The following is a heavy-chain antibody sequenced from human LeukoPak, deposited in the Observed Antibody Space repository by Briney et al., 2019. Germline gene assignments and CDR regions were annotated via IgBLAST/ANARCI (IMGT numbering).Heavy chain of an antibody. Sequence: SETLSLTCAVYGGSFSGYYWSWIRQPPGKGLEWIGEINHSGSTNYNPSLKSRVTISVDTSKNQFSLKLSSVTAADTAVYYCARAYSSSFYHYFDYWGQGTLVTVSS. CDR2: INHSGST. J-gene: IGHJ4*02. CDR1: GGSFSGYY. CDR3: ARAYSSSFYHYFDY. V-gene: IGHV4-34*01. D-gene: IGHD6-13*01.